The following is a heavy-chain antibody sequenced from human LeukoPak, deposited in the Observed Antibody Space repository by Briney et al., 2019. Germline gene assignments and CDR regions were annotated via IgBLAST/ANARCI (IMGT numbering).Heavy chain of an antibody. CDR2: INPTTGST. CDR1: GYTFTTYY. CDR3: ARDPGLTTDYYYMDV. V-gene: IGHV1-46*01. Sequence: ASVKVSCKASGYTFTTYYIQWVRQAPGQRLEWLGIINPTTGSTTYAQKFQGRVTMTRDMSTGTVYMEVSSLRSEDTAVYYCARDPGLTTDYYYMDVWGKGTTVTLSS. J-gene: IGHJ6*03. D-gene: IGHD1-1*01.